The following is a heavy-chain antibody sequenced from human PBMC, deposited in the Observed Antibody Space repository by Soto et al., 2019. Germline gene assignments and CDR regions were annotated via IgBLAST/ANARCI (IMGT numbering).Heavy chain of an antibody. V-gene: IGHV1-3*05. CDR3: ARSIVVVTALDY. D-gene: IGHD2-21*02. CDR2: INAGNCNT. Sequence: QVQLVQSGAEEKKPGASVKVSCKASGYTFTSSAMHWVRQAPGQRLEWMGWINAGNCNTKYTQKFQGRVTITRDTSASTAYMELSSLRSEDTAGYFCARSIVVVTALDYWGQGTLVTVSS. CDR1: GYTFTSSA. J-gene: IGHJ4*02.